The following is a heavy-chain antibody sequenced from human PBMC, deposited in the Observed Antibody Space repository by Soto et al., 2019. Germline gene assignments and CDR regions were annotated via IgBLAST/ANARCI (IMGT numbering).Heavy chain of an antibody. CDR2: IIPIFGTA. J-gene: IGHJ1*01. Sequence: SVKVSCKASGGTFSSYAISWVRQAPGQGLEWMGGIIPIFGTANYAQKFQGRVTITADESTSTAYMELSSLRSEDTAVYYCASRHCSGGSCYSGPGAEYFQHWGQGTLVTVSS. CDR1: GGTFSSYA. V-gene: IGHV1-69*13. D-gene: IGHD2-15*01. CDR3: ASRHCSGGSCYSGPGAEYFQH.